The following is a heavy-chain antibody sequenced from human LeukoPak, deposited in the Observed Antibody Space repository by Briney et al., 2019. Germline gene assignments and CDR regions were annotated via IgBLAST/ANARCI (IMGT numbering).Heavy chain of an antibody. CDR1: GGSISSSKY. Sequence: PSETLSLTCAVSGGSISSSKYWSWVRQPPGMGLEWIGQISLRGSTSYNPSLNRRVTISIDKSRNQFSLTLNFVTAADTAFYYCARHGGYRFDFWGQGALVTVSS. D-gene: IGHD3-16*01. CDR2: ISLRGST. J-gene: IGHJ4*02. CDR3: ARHGGYRFDF. V-gene: IGHV4-4*02.